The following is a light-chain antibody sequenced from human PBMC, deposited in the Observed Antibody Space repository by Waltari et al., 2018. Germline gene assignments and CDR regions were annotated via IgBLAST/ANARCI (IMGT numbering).Light chain of an antibody. CDR3: SSYTSSSTLV. CDR2: EVS. Sequence: QSALTQPASVSVSPGQSITISCTGTSSDVGGYNYVPWYQQHPGKAPKLMIYEVSNRPSGVSNRFSGSKSGNTASLTISGLQAEDEADYYCSSYTSSSTLVFGGGTKLTVL. V-gene: IGLV2-14*01. J-gene: IGLJ2*01. CDR1: SSDVGGYNY.